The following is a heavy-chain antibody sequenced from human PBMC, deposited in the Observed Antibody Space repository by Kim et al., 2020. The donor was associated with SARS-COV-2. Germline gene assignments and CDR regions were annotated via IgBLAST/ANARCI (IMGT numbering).Heavy chain of an antibody. CDR3: ARVGRNYDSSGWRNYYYYGMDV. CDR2: INPNSGGT. J-gene: IGHJ6*02. CDR1: GYTFTGYY. V-gene: IGHV1-2*02. Sequence: ASVKVSCKASGYTFTGYYMHWVRQAPGQGLEWMGWINPNSGGTNYAQKFQGRVTMTRDTSISTAYMELSRLRSDDTAVYYCARVGRNYDSSGWRNYYYYGMDVWGQGTTVTVSS. D-gene: IGHD3-22*01.